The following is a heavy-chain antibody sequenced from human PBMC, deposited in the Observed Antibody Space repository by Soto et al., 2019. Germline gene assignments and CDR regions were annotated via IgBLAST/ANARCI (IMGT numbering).Heavy chain of an antibody. CDR2: VYYDGHT. CDR1: GGSINNNF. J-gene: IGHJ5*02. V-gene: IGHV4-59*01. CDR3: ARDGCSGSNCLNWFDP. D-gene: IGHD2-15*01. Sequence: SETLSLTCTVSGGSINNNFWGWIRQPPGKGLEWIGYVYYDGHTDYNPSLESRVTIAVDTSKNQFSLRLTSVTAADTAVYYCARDGCSGSNCLNWFDPWGQGTLVTVS.